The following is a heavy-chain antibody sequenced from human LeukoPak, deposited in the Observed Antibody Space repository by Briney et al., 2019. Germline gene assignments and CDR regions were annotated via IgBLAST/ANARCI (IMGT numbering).Heavy chain of an antibody. CDR2: ISSSSSYI. D-gene: IGHD3-3*01. J-gene: IGHJ4*02. V-gene: IGHV3-21*01. CDR1: GFTFSSYS. Sequence: GGSLRLSCAASGFTFSSYSMNWVRQAPGKGLEWVSSISSSSSYIYYADSVKGRFTISRDNAKNSLYLQMNSLRAEDTDVYYCASRSDYDFWSGYYTQPHFDYWGQGALVTVSS. CDR3: ASRSDYDFWSGYYTQPHFDY.